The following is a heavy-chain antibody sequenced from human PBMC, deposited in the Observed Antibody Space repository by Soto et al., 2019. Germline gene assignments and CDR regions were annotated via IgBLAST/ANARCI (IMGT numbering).Heavy chain of an antibody. Sequence: GGSLRLSCAASGFTFSSYAMSWVRQAPGKGLEWVSAISGSGGSTYYADSVKGRFTISRDNSKNTLYLQMNSLRAEDSAVYYCAKYHSNYLYYFDYWGQGTLVTVSS. J-gene: IGHJ4*02. CDR3: AKYHSNYLYYFDY. V-gene: IGHV3-23*01. D-gene: IGHD4-4*01. CDR1: GFTFSSYA. CDR2: ISGSGGST.